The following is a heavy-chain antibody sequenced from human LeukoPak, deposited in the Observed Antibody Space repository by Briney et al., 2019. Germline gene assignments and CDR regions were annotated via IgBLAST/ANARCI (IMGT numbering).Heavy chain of an antibody. Sequence: SETLSLTCTVSGGSISSGDYYWSWIRQPPGKGLEGIAYMYYSGSTYYNPSLKSRVTMSADTSKNQLSLKLSSVTAADTAVYYCARPYYYDSRIDPWGQGILVTVSS. V-gene: IGHV4-30-4*01. CDR2: MYYSGST. J-gene: IGHJ5*02. CDR1: GGSISSGDYY. CDR3: ARPYYYDSRIDP. D-gene: IGHD3-22*01.